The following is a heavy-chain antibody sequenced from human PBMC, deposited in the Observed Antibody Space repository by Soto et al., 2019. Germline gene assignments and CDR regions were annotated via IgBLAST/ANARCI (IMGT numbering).Heavy chain of an antibody. CDR3: ARQDCSSTSCYYNY. Sequence: SETLSLTCTVSGGSISSGGYYWSWIRQHPGKGLEWIGYIYYSGSTYYNPSLKSRVTISVDTSKNQFSLKQSSVTAADTAVYYCARQDCSSTSCYYNYWGQGTLVTVSS. CDR1: GGSISSGGYY. CDR2: IYYSGST. V-gene: IGHV4-31*03. J-gene: IGHJ4*02. D-gene: IGHD2-2*01.